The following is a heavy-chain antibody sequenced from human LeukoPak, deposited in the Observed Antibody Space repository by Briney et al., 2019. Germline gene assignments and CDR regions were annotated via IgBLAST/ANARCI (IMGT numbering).Heavy chain of an antibody. V-gene: IGHV3-9*01. D-gene: IGHD1-26*01. Sequence: GGSLRLSCAASGFTFDDYAMHWVRQAPGKGLEWVSGISWNSGSIGYADSVKGRFTISRDNAKDSLYLQMNSLRAEDTALYYCAKGLVGATPDRYYYYGMDVWGQGTTVTVSS. CDR3: AKGLVGATPDRYYYYGMDV. CDR2: ISWNSGSI. J-gene: IGHJ6*02. CDR1: GFTFDDYA.